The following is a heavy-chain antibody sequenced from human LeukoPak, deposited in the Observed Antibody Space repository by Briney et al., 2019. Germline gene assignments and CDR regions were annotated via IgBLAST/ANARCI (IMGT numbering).Heavy chain of an antibody. CDR1: GYTFTGYY. V-gene: IGHV1-2*02. J-gene: IGHJ3*02. CDR3: ARGFGLGDFHAIDI. D-gene: IGHD2-21*02. CDR2: INPNSGGT. Sequence: GASVKVSCKASGYTFTGYYMHWVRQAPGQGLEWMGWINPNSGGTNYAQKFQGRVTMTRDTSISTAYMELSRLRSDDTAVYYCARGFGLGDFHAIDIWGQGTKVTVSS.